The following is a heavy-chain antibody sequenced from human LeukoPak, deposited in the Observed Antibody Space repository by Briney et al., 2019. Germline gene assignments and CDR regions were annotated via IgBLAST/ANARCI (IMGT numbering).Heavy chain of an antibody. V-gene: IGHV1-18*01. CDR3: ARRVGATDQNWFDP. CDR1: GYTFTSYG. Sequence: ASVKVSCKASGYTFTSYGISWVRQAPGQGLEWIGWISAYNGNTNYAQKLQGRVTMTTDTSTSTAYMELRSLRSDDTAVYYCARRVGATDQNWFDPWGQGTLVTVSS. D-gene: IGHD1-26*01. J-gene: IGHJ5*02. CDR2: ISAYNGNT.